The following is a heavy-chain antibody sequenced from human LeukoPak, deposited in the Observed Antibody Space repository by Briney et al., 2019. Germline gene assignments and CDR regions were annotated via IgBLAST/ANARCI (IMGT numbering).Heavy chain of an antibody. CDR1: GFTFSSYA. V-gene: IGHV3-23*01. J-gene: IGHJ4*02. Sequence: GGSLRLSCAASGFTFSSYAMSWVRQAPGKGLEWVSAISGSGGSTYYADSVKGRFTISRDNSKNTLYLQMNSLRVEDTAVYYCAKDPGDEYYFDYWGQGTLVTVSS. CDR2: ISGSGGST. D-gene: IGHD3-10*01. CDR3: AKDPGDEYYFDY.